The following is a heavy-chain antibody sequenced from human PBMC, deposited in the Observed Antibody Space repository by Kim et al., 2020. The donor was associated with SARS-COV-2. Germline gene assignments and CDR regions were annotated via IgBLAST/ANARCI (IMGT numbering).Heavy chain of an antibody. CDR1: GYTFTSYA. V-gene: IGHV1-3*01. J-gene: IGHJ4*02. CDR3: ARERPLIAVAGPYDY. Sequence: ASVKVSCKASGYTFTSYAMHWVRQAPGQRLEWMGWINAGNGNTKYSQKFQGRVTITRDTSASTAYMELSSLRSEDTAVYYCARERPLIAVAGPYDYWGQGTLVTVSS. CDR2: INAGNGNT. D-gene: IGHD6-19*01.